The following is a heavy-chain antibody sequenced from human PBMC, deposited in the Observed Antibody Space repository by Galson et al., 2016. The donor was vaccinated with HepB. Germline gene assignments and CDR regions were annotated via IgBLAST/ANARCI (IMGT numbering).Heavy chain of an antibody. CDR2: LNGDGTHT. CDR1: GFSFNSHW. CDR3: VCPTSAFDY. V-gene: IGHV3-74*03. Sequence: SLRLSCAASGFSFNSHWMHWVRQAPGKWPVLVSRLNGDGTHTEYADSVKGRYTISRDNSKNTVYLQLTSLRAEDTAFFYCVCPTSAFDYWGQGTLVTVSS. J-gene: IGHJ4*02.